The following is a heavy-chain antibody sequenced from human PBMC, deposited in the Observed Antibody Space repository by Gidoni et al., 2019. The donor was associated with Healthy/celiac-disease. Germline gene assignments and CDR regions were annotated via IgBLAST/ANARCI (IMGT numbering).Heavy chain of an antibody. CDR3: ARVPYNWNDDEGGEAFDI. CDR2: ISGMGGST. J-gene: IGHJ3*02. CDR1: GFTLSSYA. Sequence: EVQLLESGGGLVQPGGSLRLSCAASGFTLSSYAMSWVRQAPGKGLEWVSAISGMGGSTSYAASVKGRFTISRDNSKNTLYLQMNSLRAEDTAVYYCARVPYNWNDDEGGEAFDIWGQGTMVTVSS. V-gene: IGHV3-23*01. D-gene: IGHD1-1*01.